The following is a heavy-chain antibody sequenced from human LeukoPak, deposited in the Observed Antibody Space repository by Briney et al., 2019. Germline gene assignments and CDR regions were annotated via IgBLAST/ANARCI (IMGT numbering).Heavy chain of an antibody. CDR1: GFTSSNYW. CDR3: ARGGTTVTTWIDY. V-gene: IGHV3-74*01. Sequence: GGSLRLSCAASGFTSSNYWIHWVRQTPGKGPVWVSRINSDGSSTSYADSVKGRFTISRDNAKDTLYLQMNSLSAEDTAVYYCARGGTTVTTWIDYWGQGTLVTVSS. J-gene: IGHJ4*02. CDR2: INSDGSST. D-gene: IGHD4-11*01.